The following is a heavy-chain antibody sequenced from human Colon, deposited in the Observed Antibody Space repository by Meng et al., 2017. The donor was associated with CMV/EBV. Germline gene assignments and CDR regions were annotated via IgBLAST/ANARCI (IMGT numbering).Heavy chain of an antibody. CDR1: GYTFTANF. CDR3: AKRVQPDSGYSN. CDR2: INPPNGDT. J-gene: IGHJ4*02. V-gene: IGHV1-2*02. D-gene: IGHD3-22*01. Sequence: QVTLVQSGAEVKKPGASVKLSCKASGYTFTANFMHWVRQAPGQGLEWMGWINPPNGDTKYAQKFEGRVTITRDTSISTVYMELNSLTSDDTAVYYCAKRVQPDSGYSNWGQGTLVTVSS.